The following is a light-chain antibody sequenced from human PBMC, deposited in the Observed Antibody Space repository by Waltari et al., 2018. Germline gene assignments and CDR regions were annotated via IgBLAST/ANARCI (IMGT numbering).Light chain of an antibody. CDR1: QTINSW. J-gene: IGKJ2*01. Sequence: DIQMTQFPSTLSASVGDRVTITCPASQTINSWLAWYQQMPGKPPNLLIYKASTLESGVPSRFSGSGAGTEFTLTISSLQPDDFATYYCQEYNRFSTFGQGTKLEIK. CDR2: KAS. V-gene: IGKV1-5*03. CDR3: QEYNRFST.